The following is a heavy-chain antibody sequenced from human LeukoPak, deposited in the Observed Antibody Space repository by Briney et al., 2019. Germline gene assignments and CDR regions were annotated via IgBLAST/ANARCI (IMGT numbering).Heavy chain of an antibody. V-gene: IGHV4-4*07. CDR2: IYTIGST. D-gene: IGHD4-23*01. J-gene: IGHJ5*02. CDR3: ARGPLTLTRTFDP. CDR1: SGSISVYS. Sequence: PSETLSLTCTVSSGSISVYSWSWIRQPAGKGLEWIGRIYTIGSTNYNPSLKSRVTMSVDTSKDQFSLKLSSVTAADTAVYYCARGPLTLTRTFDPWGQGTLVTVSS.